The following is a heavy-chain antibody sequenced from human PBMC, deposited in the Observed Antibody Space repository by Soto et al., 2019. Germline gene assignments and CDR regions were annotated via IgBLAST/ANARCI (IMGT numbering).Heavy chain of an antibody. V-gene: IGHV4-34*01. CDR1: GGSFSGYY. D-gene: IGHD6-13*01. J-gene: IGHJ5*02. CDR2: INHSGST. CDR3: ARAPPRPYSSSWKDNWFDP. Sequence: QVQLQQWGAGLLKPSETLSLTCAVYGGSFSGYYWSWIRQPPGKGLEWIGEINHSGSTNYNPSCKRRVSLSVETSKNHLSLKLSYVTAADTAVYCCARAPPRPYSSSWKDNWFDPWGQGTLVTVSS.